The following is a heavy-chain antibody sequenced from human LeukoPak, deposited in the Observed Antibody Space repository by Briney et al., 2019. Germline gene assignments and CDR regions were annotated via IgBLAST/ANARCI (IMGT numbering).Heavy chain of an antibody. Sequence: ASVKVSCKASGYTFTGYYMHWVRQAPGQGLEWMGWINPNSGGTNYAQKFQGRVTMTRDTSISTAYMELSRLRSDDTAVYYCARGDDYDFWSGYYYYFDYWGQGTPVTVSS. V-gene: IGHV1-2*02. CDR1: GYTFTGYY. CDR3: ARGDDYDFWSGYYYYFDY. CDR2: INPNSGGT. D-gene: IGHD3-3*01. J-gene: IGHJ4*02.